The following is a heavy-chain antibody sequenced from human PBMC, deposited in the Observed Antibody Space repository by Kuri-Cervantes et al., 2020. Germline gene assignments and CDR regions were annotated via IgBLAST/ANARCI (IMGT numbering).Heavy chain of an antibody. CDR2: IIPIFGTA. V-gene: IGHV1-69*06. CDR1: GGTFSSYA. D-gene: IGHD6-19*01. J-gene: IGHJ6*02. Sequence: SVKVSCKASGGTFSSYAISWVRQAPGQGLEWMGGIIPIFGTANYAQKFQGRVTITADKSTSTAYMELSSLRSEDTAVYYCARVGWSDPNYYYYGMDVWGQGTTVTVSS. CDR3: ARVGWSDPNYYYYGMDV.